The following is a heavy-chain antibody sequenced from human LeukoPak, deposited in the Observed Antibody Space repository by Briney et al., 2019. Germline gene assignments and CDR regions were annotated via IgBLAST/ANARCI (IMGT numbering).Heavy chain of an antibody. D-gene: IGHD4-23*01. CDR3: ARDPFNYGGNDVYFDY. CDR1: GYTFTNYG. Sequence: ASVKVSCKASGYTFTNYGISWVRQAPGQGLEWMGWISAYNGNTNYAQKLQGRVTMTTDTSTSSAYMELRSLRSDDTAVYYCARDPFNYGGNDVYFDYWGQGTLVTVSS. V-gene: IGHV1-18*01. J-gene: IGHJ4*02. CDR2: ISAYNGNT.